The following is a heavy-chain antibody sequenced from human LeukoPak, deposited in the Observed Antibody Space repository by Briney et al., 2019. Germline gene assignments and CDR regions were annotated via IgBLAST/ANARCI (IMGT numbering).Heavy chain of an antibody. CDR1: GFTFSSYS. CDR3: ARAVVIPAAMDGSADY. D-gene: IGHD2-2*01. Sequence: GGSLRLSCAASGFTFSSYSMNWVRQAPGKGLEWVSSISSSSSYIYHADSVKGRFTISRDNAKNSLYLQMNSLRAEDTAVYYCARAVVIPAAMDGSADYWGQGTLVTVSS. CDR2: ISSSSSYI. J-gene: IGHJ4*02. V-gene: IGHV3-21*01.